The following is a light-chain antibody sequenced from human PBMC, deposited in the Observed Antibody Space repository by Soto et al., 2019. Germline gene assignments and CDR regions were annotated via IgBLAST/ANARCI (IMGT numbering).Light chain of an antibody. J-gene: IGLJ1*01. V-gene: IGLV2-8*01. CDR1: SSDVGGYNY. Sequence: QSALTQPPSASGSPGQSVAISCTGTSSDVGGYNYVSWYQQHPGKAPKLMIYDVNTRPSGVPDRFSGSKSGNTASLTVAGLQGDDEADYYCSSHAGSNHPFVFGTGTKVTVL. CDR2: DVN. CDR3: SSHAGSNHPFV.